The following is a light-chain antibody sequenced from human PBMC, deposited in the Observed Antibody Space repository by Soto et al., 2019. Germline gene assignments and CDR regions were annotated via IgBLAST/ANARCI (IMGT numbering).Light chain of an antibody. CDR3: CSYTTTRTFV. V-gene: IGLV2-14*03. CDR1: SSDVGGYNY. CDR2: EVF. Sequence: QSALTQPASVSGSPGQSITISCTGTSSDVGGYNYVSWYQQHPGKVPKLMIYEVFRRPSGISDRFSGSKSGSTASLTISGLQAEDEADYYCCSYTTTRTFVFGGGTKLTVL. J-gene: IGLJ3*02.